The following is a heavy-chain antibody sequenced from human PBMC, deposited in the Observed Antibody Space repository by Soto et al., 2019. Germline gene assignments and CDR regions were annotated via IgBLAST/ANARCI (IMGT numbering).Heavy chain of an antibody. CDR2: IFSNDEK. Sequence: QVTLKESGPVLVKPTETLTLTCTVSGFSLSNARMGVSWIRQPPGKALEWLAHIFSNDEKSYSTSLKSRLTISKDTSQSQVVLTMTNMDPVDTATYYCARITMVRGVIITGYYYDYYMDVWGKGTTVTVSS. D-gene: IGHD3-10*01. CDR1: GFSLSNARMG. CDR3: ARITMVRGVIITGYYYDYYMDV. V-gene: IGHV2-26*01. J-gene: IGHJ6*03.